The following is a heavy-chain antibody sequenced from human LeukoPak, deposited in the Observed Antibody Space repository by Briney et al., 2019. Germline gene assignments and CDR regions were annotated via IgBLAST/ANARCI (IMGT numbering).Heavy chain of an antibody. J-gene: IGHJ4*02. CDR1: GFTLSSYA. CDR3: ARETGGFDY. Sequence: GGSLRLSCAASGFTLSSYAMSWVRLAPGKGLEWVSVISGSGGSTYYADSVKGRFTISRDNSKNALFLQMNSLRAEDTAVYYCARETGGFDYWGQGTLVTVSS. CDR2: ISGSGGST. V-gene: IGHV3-23*01. D-gene: IGHD1-26*01.